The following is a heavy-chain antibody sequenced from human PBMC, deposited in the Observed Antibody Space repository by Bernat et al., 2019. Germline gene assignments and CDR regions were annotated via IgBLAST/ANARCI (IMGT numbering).Heavy chain of an antibody. V-gene: IGHV1-18*01. Sequence: QVQLVQSGAEVKKPGASVKVSCEASGFIFSSYGISWVRQAPGQGLEWMGWIRAYIGNTNYAQRLQGRVTMTTDTSTSTAYMELRSLRSDDTAVYYCARHAERATPTTDYWGQGTLVTVSS. J-gene: IGHJ4*02. CDR3: ARHAERATPTTDY. CDR1: GFIFSSYG. CDR2: IRAYIGNT. D-gene: IGHD1-26*01.